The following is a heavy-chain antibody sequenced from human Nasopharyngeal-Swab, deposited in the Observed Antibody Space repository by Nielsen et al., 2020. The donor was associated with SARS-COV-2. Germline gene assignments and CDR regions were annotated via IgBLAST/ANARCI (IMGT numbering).Heavy chain of an antibody. CDR2: IWYDGNNK. CDR1: GFMFSSYG. V-gene: IGHV3-33*01. D-gene: IGHD2-15*01. J-gene: IGHJ4*02. Sequence: GGSLRPSCAASGFMFSSYGMHWVRQAPGKGLEWVAVIWYDGNNKYYADSVKGRFTISRDNSKNTLYLQMNSLRAEDTAVYYCARDGQYCRGGSCFFPPAYWGQGTLVTVSS. CDR3: ARDGQYCRGGSCFFPPAY.